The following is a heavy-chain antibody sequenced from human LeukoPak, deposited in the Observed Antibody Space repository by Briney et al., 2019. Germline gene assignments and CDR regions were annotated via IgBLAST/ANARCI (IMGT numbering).Heavy chain of an antibody. Sequence: PGRSLRLSCAASGFTFSSYSMQWFRQAPDKGLEWVAAISNDGSNKYYADSVKGRFTISRDNSKNTLYLQMNSLRAEDTAVYYCAKVDIVATIDAGRLVDYWGQGTLVTVSS. CDR3: AKVDIVATIDAGRLVDY. J-gene: IGHJ4*02. V-gene: IGHV3-30*18. D-gene: IGHD5-12*01. CDR1: GFTFSSYS. CDR2: ISNDGSNK.